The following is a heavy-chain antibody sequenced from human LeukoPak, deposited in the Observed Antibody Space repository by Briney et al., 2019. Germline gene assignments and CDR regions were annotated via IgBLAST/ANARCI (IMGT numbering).Heavy chain of an antibody. CDR1: GFTFSSYG. V-gene: IGHV3-23*01. CDR2: ISGSGGST. CDR3: ARNRRFSNNWRYYFDY. Sequence: LTGGSLRLSCAASGFTFSSYGMSWVRQAPGKGLEWVSAISGSGGSTYYADSVKGRFTISRDNSKNTLYLQMTSLRAEDTAVYYCARNRRFSNNWRYYFDYWGQGTLVTVSS. J-gene: IGHJ4*02. D-gene: IGHD1-1*01.